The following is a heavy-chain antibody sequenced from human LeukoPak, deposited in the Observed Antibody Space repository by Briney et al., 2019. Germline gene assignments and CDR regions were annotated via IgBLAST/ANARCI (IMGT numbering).Heavy chain of an antibody. D-gene: IGHD2-21*02. J-gene: IGHJ4*02. Sequence: PGGSLRLSCAASGFTFSNNGMHWVRQAPGKRLEWVAVIWYDGSNKYYADSVKGRFPIFRDNSKNTLFLQMNNLRVDDTAVYYCAREGASVGTYYSDYWGQGSLVLVSS. CDR3: AREGASVGTYYSDY. CDR2: IWYDGSNK. V-gene: IGHV3-33*01. CDR1: GFTFSNNG.